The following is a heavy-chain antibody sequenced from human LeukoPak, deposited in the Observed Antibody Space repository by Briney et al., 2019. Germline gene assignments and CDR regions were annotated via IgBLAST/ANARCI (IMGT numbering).Heavy chain of an antibody. Sequence: PGGSLRLSCAASGFTFSSYAMSWVRQAPGQGLEWVSAINGSGGSTYYADSVKGRFTISRDNSKNTLYLQMNSLRAEDTAVYYCAKQDFYSSGWSAYFDYWGQGTLVTVSS. CDR2: INGSGGST. CDR3: AKQDFYSSGWSAYFDY. V-gene: IGHV3-23*01. J-gene: IGHJ4*02. CDR1: GFTFSSYA. D-gene: IGHD6-19*01.